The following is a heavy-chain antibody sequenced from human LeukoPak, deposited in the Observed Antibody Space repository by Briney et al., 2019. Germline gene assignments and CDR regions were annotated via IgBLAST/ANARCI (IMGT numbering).Heavy chain of an antibody. Sequence: GGSLRLSCAASGFTFSSYWMHWVRQAPGKRLVWVSRINSDGSSTSYADSVKGRFTISRDNAKNTLYLQMNSLRAEDTAVYYCARGGSGWTLYYFDYWGQGTLVTVSS. CDR2: INSDGSST. D-gene: IGHD6-19*01. CDR3: ARGGSGWTLYYFDY. J-gene: IGHJ4*02. V-gene: IGHV3-74*01. CDR1: GFTFSSYW.